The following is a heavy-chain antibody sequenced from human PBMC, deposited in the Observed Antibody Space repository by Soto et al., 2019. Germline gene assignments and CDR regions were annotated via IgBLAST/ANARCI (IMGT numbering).Heavy chain of an antibody. V-gene: IGHV4-39*01. CDR3: ARRIGGVNVSAFDI. CDR2: IYYSGST. Sequence: QLQLQESGPGLVKPSETLSLTCTVSGGSISSSSYYWGWIRQPPGKGLEWIGSIYYSGSTYYNPSLKSRVTISVDTSKNQFSLKLSSVTAADTAVYYCARRIGGVNVSAFDIWGQGTMVTVSS. D-gene: IGHD3-16*02. J-gene: IGHJ3*02. CDR1: GGSISSSSYY.